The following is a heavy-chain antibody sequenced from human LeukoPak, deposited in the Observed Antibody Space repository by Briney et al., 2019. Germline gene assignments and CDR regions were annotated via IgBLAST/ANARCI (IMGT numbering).Heavy chain of an antibody. CDR1: GFTFSSYA. CDR3: AKIGDYYYYYMDV. J-gene: IGHJ6*03. CDR2: ISGSGGST. V-gene: IGHV3-23*01. D-gene: IGHD4-17*01. Sequence: PGGSLRLSCAASGFTFSSYAMSWVRQAPGKGLEWVSAISGSGGSTYYADSVKGRFTISRDNSENTLYLQMNSLRAEDTAVYYCAKIGDYYYYYMDVWGKGTTVTVSS.